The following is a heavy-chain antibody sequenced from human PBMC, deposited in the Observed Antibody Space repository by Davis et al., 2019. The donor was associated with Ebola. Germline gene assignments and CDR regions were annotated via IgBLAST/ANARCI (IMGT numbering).Heavy chain of an antibody. Sequence: GESRKISCAASGFTFSGSAIHWVRQASGKGLEWVGHIRNKANSHATIYAAAVKDRFTISRDDSKNTAYLQMNSLKTEDTAVYYCSRGMAAAGTGALDIWGQGTMVTVSS. D-gene: IGHD6-13*01. CDR1: GFTFSGSA. J-gene: IGHJ3*02. CDR3: SRGMAAAGTGALDI. CDR2: IRNKANSHAT. V-gene: IGHV3-73*01.